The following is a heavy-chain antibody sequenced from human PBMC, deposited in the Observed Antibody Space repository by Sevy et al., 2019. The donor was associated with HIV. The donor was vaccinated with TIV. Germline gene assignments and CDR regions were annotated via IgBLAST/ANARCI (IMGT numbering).Heavy chain of an antibody. D-gene: IGHD3-9*01. CDR3: AKDPDNNWFDP. CDR1: GFSFNLYA. J-gene: IGHJ5*02. V-gene: IGHV3-23*01. Sequence: GGSLRLSCAASGFSFNLYAMTWVRQAPGKGLEWVSTISVSGGSTYYADSVKGQFTISRDNSKNTLYLQMNSLRAEDTAVYYCAKDPDNNWFDPWGQGTLVTVSS. CDR2: ISVSGGST.